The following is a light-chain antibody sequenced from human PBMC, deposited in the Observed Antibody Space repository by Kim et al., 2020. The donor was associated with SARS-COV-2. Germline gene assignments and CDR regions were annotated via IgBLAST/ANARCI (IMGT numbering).Light chain of an antibody. CDR3: QDYNTWPLT. CDR1: QSFSNH. CDR2: GAS. V-gene: IGKV3-15*01. J-gene: IGKJ4*01. Sequence: ERVMTQFPATLSVSPGETATLSCRASQSFSNHLAWYQQKPGQAPRLLIYGASTRVTGIPARFSGSGSGTEFTLTISNLESEDFAVYYCQDYNTWPLTFGGGTKVDIK.